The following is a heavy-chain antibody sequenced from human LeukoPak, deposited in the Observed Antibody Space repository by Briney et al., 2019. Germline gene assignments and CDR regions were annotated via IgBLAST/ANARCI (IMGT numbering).Heavy chain of an antibody. CDR3: ARGQSSGRYWYFDL. CDR2: INPTGTST. V-gene: IGHV1-46*01. Sequence: ASVKVSCKASGFPFTNYYMHWVRQAPGQGLEWVGLINPTGTSTNYAQKFQGRVTMSRDTSTSTVYMELSSLRSEDTAVYYCARGQSSGRYWYFDLWGRGTLVTVSS. J-gene: IGHJ2*01. CDR1: GFPFTNYY. D-gene: IGHD3-22*01.